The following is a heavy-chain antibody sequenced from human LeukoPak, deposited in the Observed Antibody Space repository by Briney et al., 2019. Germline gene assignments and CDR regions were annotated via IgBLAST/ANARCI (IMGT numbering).Heavy chain of an antibody. Sequence: PGGSLRLSCAASGFTFSSYGMHWVRQAPGKGLEWVAVISYDGSNKYYADSVKGRFTISRDNSKNTLYLQMNSLRAEDTAVYYCAKDRGMVRGVIIDYWGQGTLVTVSS. D-gene: IGHD3-10*01. CDR2: ISYDGSNK. V-gene: IGHV3-30*19. J-gene: IGHJ4*02. CDR3: AKDRGMVRGVIIDY. CDR1: GFTFSSYG.